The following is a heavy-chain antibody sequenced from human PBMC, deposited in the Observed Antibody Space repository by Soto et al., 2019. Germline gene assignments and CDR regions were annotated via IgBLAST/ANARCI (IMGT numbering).Heavy chain of an antibody. D-gene: IGHD6-19*01. CDR1: GFIFRSFA. J-gene: IGHJ6*02. CDR3: ATGRGGGRSYYYYYVVDV. CDR2: ISYDGGNK. V-gene: IGHV3-30-3*01. Sequence: GGSLRLSCAASGFIFRSFAMHWVRQAPGKGLEWVAVISYDGGNKYYAESVKGRFTISRDNTNNTLYLQMNSLRADDTGVYYCATGRGGGRSYYYYYVVDVWGHGTTVTVYS.